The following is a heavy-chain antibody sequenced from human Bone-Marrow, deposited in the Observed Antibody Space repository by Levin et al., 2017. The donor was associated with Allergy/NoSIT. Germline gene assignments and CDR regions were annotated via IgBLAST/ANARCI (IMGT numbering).Heavy chain of an antibody. CDR2: IWSDGTQT. V-gene: IGHV3-33*01. Sequence: SCTTSGFTFSSSGMHWVRQAPGKGLEWVAVIWSDGTQTYYADSVKGRFTIPRDKSKNTLYLQMNTLSAEDTAVYYCARERDLHFDYWGQGTLVTVSA. J-gene: IGHJ4*02. CDR3: ARERDLHFDY. CDR1: GFTFSSSG.